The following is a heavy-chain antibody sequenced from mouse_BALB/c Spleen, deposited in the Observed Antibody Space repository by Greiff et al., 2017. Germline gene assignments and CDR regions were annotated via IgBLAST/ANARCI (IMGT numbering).Heavy chain of an antibody. D-gene: IGHD2-14*01. V-gene: IGHV7-3*02. Sequence: EVKLVESGGGLVQPGRSLRLSCATSGFSFTDYYMSWVRQPPGKALEWLGFIRNKANGYTTEYSASVKGRFTISRDNSQNILYLQMNTLSAEDRATYYCAKDWVRRYAMDYWGQGTSVTVSS. J-gene: IGHJ4*01. CDR1: GFSFTDYY. CDR2: IRNKANGYTT. CDR3: AKDWVRRYAMDY.